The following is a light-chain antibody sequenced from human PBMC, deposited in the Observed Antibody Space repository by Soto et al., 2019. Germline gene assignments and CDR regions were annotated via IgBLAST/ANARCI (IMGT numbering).Light chain of an antibody. J-gene: IGKJ1*01. V-gene: IGKV3D-15*01. CDR1: QSVSSN. CDR3: QQHNNWPRT. CDR2: GAS. Sequence: EIVMTQSPATLSVSPGERAALSCRASQSVSSNLAWYQQKPGQAPRLLIYGASTRATGIPARFSGSGSGTEFTLTINSLQSEDFAVYYCQQHNNWPRTFGQGTKMEIK.